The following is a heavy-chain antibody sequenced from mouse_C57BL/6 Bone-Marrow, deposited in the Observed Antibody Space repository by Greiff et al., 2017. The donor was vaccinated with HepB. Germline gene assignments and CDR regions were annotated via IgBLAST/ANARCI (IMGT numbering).Heavy chain of an antibody. CDR3: ARDRTGSYWYFDV. Sequence: EVKLMESEGGLVQPGSSMKLSCTASGFTFSDYYMAWVRQVPEKGLEWVANINYDGSSTYYLDSLKSRFIISRDNAKNILYQQMSSLKSEDTATYYCARDRTGSYWYFDVWGTGTTVTVSS. CDR1: GFTFSDYY. D-gene: IGHD4-1*01. CDR2: INYDGSST. V-gene: IGHV5-16*01. J-gene: IGHJ1*03.